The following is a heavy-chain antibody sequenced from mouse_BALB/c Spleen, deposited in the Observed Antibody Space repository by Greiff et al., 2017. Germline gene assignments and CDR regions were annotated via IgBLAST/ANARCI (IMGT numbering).Heavy chain of an antibody. V-gene: IGHV3-6*02. CDR3: ARAMITTVGDFVYSAMDY. J-gene: IGHJ4*01. CDR2: ISYDGSN. CDR1: GYSFTSGYY. Sequence: EVKLMESGPGLVKPSQSLSLTCSVSGYSFTSGYYWNWIRQLPGNKLEWMGYISYDGSNNYNPSLKNRISITRDTSKNQFFLKLNSVTTEDTATYYCARAMITTVGDFVYSAMDYWGQGTSVTVSS. D-gene: IGHD2-4*01.